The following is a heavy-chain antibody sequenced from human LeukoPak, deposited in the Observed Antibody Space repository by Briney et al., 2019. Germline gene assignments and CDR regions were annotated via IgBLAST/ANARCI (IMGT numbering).Heavy chain of an antibody. V-gene: IGHV3-30*02. CDR3: AKAYQILTGYSPIDY. CDR2: IWYDGSNK. D-gene: IGHD3-9*01. Sequence: GGSLRLSCAASGFTFSSYGMHWVRQAPGKGLEWVAVIWYDGSNKYYADSVKGRFTISRDNSKNTLYLQMNSLRAEDTAVYYCAKAYQILTGYSPIDYWGQGTLVTVSS. CDR1: GFTFSSYG. J-gene: IGHJ4*02.